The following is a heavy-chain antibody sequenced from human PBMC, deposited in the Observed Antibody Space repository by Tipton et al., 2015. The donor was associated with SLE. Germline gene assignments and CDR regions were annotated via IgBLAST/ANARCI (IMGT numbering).Heavy chain of an antibody. D-gene: IGHD3-22*01. Sequence: SLRLSCAASGFTFDDYAMHWVRQAPGKGLEWVSGISWNSGSIGYADSVKGRFTISRDNAKNSLYLQMNSLRAEDTAVYYCARGRAIEGAFDIWGQGTMVTVSS. CDR2: ISWNSGSI. CDR1: GFTFDDYA. J-gene: IGHJ3*02. CDR3: ARGRAIEGAFDI. V-gene: IGHV3-9*01.